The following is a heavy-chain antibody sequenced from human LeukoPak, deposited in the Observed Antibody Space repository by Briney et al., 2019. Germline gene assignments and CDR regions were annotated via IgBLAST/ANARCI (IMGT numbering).Heavy chain of an antibody. V-gene: IGHV4-61*01. Sequence: NPSETLSLTCTVSGVSVSSGSYYWSWIRQPPGKGLEWIGYIYYSGSTKYNPSLKSRVTISIDTSKNQFSLKLSSVTAADTAMYYCAGVVGGSYSMDVWGQGTTVTVSS. CDR1: GVSVSSGSYY. J-gene: IGHJ6*03. CDR3: AGVVGGSYSMDV. D-gene: IGHD1-26*01. CDR2: IYYSGST.